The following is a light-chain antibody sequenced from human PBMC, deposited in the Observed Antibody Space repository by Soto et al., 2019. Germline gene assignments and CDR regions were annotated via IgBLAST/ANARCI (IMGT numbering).Light chain of an antibody. V-gene: IGKV3-20*01. CDR2: ATS. Sequence: IVLTQSPGTLSLSPGDTATLSCRASQSVSSSYLAWYQQKSGQAPRLLIYATSSRATGIPDRFSGSGSGTDFTLTISRLEPEDFAVYYCHHFGSSQWTFGQGTKVEIK. CDR1: QSVSSSY. CDR3: HHFGSSQWT. J-gene: IGKJ1*01.